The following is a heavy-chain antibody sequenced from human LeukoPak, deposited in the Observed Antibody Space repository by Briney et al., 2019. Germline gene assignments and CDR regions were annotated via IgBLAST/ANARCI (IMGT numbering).Heavy chain of an antibody. D-gene: IGHD2-21*01. V-gene: IGHV3-30*01. Sequence: GRSLRLSCEASGFTFSTYAMHWVRQAPGKGLEWVSEISYDGSNEYYADSVKGRFTISRGKSKNTLYLQMNSLTAEDSAVYYCARARVRGVSFFAYWGQGTLVAVSS. CDR1: GFTFSTYA. J-gene: IGHJ4*02. CDR2: ISYDGSNE. CDR3: ARARVRGVSFFAY.